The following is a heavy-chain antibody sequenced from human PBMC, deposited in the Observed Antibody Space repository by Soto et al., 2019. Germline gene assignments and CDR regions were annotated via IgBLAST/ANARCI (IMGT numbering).Heavy chain of an antibody. CDR1: GGTFSSYA. D-gene: IGHD3-22*01. Sequence: QVQLVQSGAEVKKPGSSVKVSCKASGGTFSSYAISWVRQAPGQGLEWMGGIIPIFGTANYAQKFQGRVTITADESTSTAYMELSSLRSEDTAVYYCASGAYYYDSSGYSPRDAFDIWGQWTMVTVSS. CDR2: IIPIFGTA. V-gene: IGHV1-69*01. J-gene: IGHJ3*02. CDR3: ASGAYYYDSSGYSPRDAFDI.